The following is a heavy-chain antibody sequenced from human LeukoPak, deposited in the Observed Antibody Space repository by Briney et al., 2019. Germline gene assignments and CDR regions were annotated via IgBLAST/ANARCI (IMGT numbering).Heavy chain of an antibody. CDR2: ISYDGGKT. V-gene: IGHV3-30-3*01. Sequence: GRSLRLSCAASGFIFSGYAMHWVRQAPGKGLEWMAVISYDGGKTYYADSVKGRFTISRDNSKSTLYLQMNSLRSEDTAVYYCARGFNDFWSGSQLEYWGQGTLVTVSS. CDR3: ARGFNDFWSGSQLEY. J-gene: IGHJ4*02. D-gene: IGHD3-3*01. CDR1: GFIFSGYA.